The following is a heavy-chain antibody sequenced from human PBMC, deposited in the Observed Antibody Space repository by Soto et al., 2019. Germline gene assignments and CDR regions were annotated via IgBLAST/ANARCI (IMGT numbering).Heavy chain of an antibody. CDR1: WYTVTGYY. D-gene: IGHD5-18*01. CDR3: ATNEGRDGYSFDY. V-gene: IGHV1-46*01. Sequence: WYTVTGYYIQWVRQVPGQGLEWMGIINPSGGSTSYAQKFQGRVTMTRDTSTSTAYMELSSLTSEDTAVYYCATNEGRDGYSFDYWGQGTLVPVSS. J-gene: IGHJ4*02. CDR2: INPSGGST.